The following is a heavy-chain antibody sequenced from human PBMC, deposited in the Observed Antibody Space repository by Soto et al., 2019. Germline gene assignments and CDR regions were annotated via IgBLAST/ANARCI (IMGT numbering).Heavy chain of an antibody. J-gene: IGHJ4*02. V-gene: IGHV5-51*01. CDR3: VRPDSTGYYSH. D-gene: IGHD3-9*01. CDR2: INPADSDT. Sequence: PGEALKISCKGSGYSFTNYWIGWVRQMPGKGLEWMGIINPADSDTRYSPSFQGQVTVSVDKSISTAYLQRGSLKASDTAMYYCVRPDSTGYYSHWGQGTPVNVSS. CDR1: GYSFTNYW.